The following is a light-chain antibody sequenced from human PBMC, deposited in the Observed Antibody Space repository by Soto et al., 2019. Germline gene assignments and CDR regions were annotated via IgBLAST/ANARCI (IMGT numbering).Light chain of an antibody. Sequence: VLKQTPANLSLSPGDSATLSCRPSQSIHTSLAWYQQKSGKPPRLVIYDSTLRANGVPDRFGGSRSGTEFTLTINSLEPGDFAVYYCQQRNVWPPITFGQGTRLEIK. J-gene: IGKJ5*01. CDR3: QQRNVWPPIT. CDR1: QSIHTS. CDR2: DST. V-gene: IGKV3-11*01.